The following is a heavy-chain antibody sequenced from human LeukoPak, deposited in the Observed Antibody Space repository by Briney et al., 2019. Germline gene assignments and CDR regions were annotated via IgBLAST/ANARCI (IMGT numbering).Heavy chain of an antibody. Sequence: SETLSLTCAVYGGSFSGYYWSWIRQPPGKGLEWIGEINHSGSTYYNPSLKSRVTISVDTSKNQFSLKLSSVTAADTAVYYCARGRYYYGSGSSPNWFDPWGQGTLVTVSS. D-gene: IGHD3-10*01. J-gene: IGHJ5*02. V-gene: IGHV4-34*01. CDR1: GGSFSGYY. CDR2: INHSGST. CDR3: ARGRYYYGSGSSPNWFDP.